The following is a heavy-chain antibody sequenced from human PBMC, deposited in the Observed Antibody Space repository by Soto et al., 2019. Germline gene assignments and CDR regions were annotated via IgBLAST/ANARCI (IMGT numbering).Heavy chain of an antibody. CDR2: INHSGST. CDR1: GGSFSGNY. V-gene: IGHV4-34*01. Sequence: SETLSLTCAVYGGSFSGNYWSWIRQPPGKGLEWIGEINHSGSTNYNPSLKSRVTISVDTSKNQFSLKLSSVTAADTAVYYCARGGTYNWNDAVYWFDPWGLGTLVTVSS. D-gene: IGHD1-1*01. CDR3: ARGGTYNWNDAVYWFDP. J-gene: IGHJ5*02.